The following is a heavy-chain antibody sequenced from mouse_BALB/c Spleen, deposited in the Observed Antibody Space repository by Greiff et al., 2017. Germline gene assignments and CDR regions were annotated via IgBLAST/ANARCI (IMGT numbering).Heavy chain of an antibody. Sequence: EQSGAELVKPGASVKLSCTASGFNIKDTYMHWVKQRPEQGLEWNGRIDPANGNTKYDPKFQGKATITADTSSNTAYLQLSSLTSEDTAVYYCASGAGEDYFDYWGQGTTLTVSS. J-gene: IGHJ2*01. V-gene: IGHV14-3*02. CDR2: IDPANGNT. CDR1: GFNIKDTY. CDR3: ASGAGEDYFDY. D-gene: IGHD3-3*01.